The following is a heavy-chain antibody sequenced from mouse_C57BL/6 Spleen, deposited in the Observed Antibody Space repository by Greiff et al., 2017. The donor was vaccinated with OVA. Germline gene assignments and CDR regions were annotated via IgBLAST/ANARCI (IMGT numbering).Heavy chain of an antibody. CDR1: GYTFTSYW. CDR2: IYPGSGST. V-gene: IGHV1-55*01. D-gene: IGHD1-1*01. J-gene: IGHJ2*01. CDR3: ARDYGSRGY. Sequence: QVQLQQSGAELVKPGASVKMSCKASGYTFTSYWITWVKQRPGQGLEWIGDIYPGSGSTNYNEKFKSKATLTVDTSSSTAYMQLSNLTSEDSAVYYCARDYGSRGYWGQGTTLTVSS.